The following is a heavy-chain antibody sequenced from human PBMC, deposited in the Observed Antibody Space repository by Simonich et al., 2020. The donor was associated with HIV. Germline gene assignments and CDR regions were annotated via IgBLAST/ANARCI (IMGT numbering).Heavy chain of an antibody. CDR3: ARAYSSGFTFDY. D-gene: IGHD6-19*01. V-gene: IGHV1-2*06. Sequence: QVQLVQSGAEVKKPGASVKVSCKASGYTFTGYYMHWVRQAPGQGLEWMGRINPNSGGTNYAQKFQGRITMTRDTSISTAYMVLSRLRSDDTAVYYCARAYSSGFTFDYWGQGTLVTVSS. J-gene: IGHJ4*02. CDR1: GYTFTGYY. CDR2: INPNSGGT.